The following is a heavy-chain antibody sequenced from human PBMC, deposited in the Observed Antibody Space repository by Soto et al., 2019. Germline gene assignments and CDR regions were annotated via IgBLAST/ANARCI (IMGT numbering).Heavy chain of an antibody. CDR2: INHSGST. D-gene: IGHD5-18*01. Sequence: PSETLSLTCAVYGGSFSGYYWSWIRQPPGKGLEWIGEINHSGSTNYNPSLKSRVTISVDTSKNQFSLKLSSVTAADTAVYYCARKRGYSYGVQDYWGQGTLVTVSS. J-gene: IGHJ4*02. CDR1: GGSFSGYY. V-gene: IGHV4-34*01. CDR3: ARKRGYSYGVQDY.